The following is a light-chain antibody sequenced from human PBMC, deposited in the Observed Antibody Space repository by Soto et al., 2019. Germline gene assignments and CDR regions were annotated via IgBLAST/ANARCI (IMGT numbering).Light chain of an antibody. CDR3: QQYNNWLWT. V-gene: IGKV3-15*01. CDR2: GAS. CDR1: QSVSSN. J-gene: IGKJ1*01. Sequence: ERLMTHSPTILSVSPGESSPLSCRASQSVSSNLAWYQQKPGQAPRLLIYGASTRATGIPARFSGSGSGTEFTLTISSLQSEDFAVYYCQQYNNWLWTFGQGTKVDIK.